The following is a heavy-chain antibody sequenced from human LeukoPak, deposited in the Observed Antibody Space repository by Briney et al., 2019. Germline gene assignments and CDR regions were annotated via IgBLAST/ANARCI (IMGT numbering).Heavy chain of an antibody. V-gene: IGHV4-31*03. Sequence: SETLSLTCTVSGGSISSGGYYWSWIRQHPGKGLEWIGYIYYSGSTYYNPSLKSRVTISVDTSKNQFSLKLGSVTAADTAVYYCARDGYCSGGSCYYYYGMDVWGQGTTVTVSS. J-gene: IGHJ6*02. D-gene: IGHD2-15*01. CDR3: ARDGYCSGGSCYYYYGMDV. CDR1: GGSISSGGYY. CDR2: IYYSGST.